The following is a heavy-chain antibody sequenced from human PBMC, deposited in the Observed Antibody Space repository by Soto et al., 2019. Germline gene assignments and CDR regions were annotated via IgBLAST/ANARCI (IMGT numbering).Heavy chain of an antibody. Sequence: EVQLVESGGGLVQPGRSLRLSCAASGFTFDDYAMHWVRQAPGKGLEWVSGISWNSGSIGYADSVKGRFTISRDNAKNSLYRQMNSLRAEDTALYYCAKDMGSTVTSLFDYWGQGTLVTVSS. CDR2: ISWNSGSI. J-gene: IGHJ4*02. V-gene: IGHV3-9*01. D-gene: IGHD4-17*01. CDR1: GFTFDDYA. CDR3: AKDMGSTVTSLFDY.